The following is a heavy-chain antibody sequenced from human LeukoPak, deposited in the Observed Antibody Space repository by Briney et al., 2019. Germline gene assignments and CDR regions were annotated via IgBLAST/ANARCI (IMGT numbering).Heavy chain of an antibody. V-gene: IGHV3-74*01. CDR1: GFTFSSHC. J-gene: IGHJ4*02. D-gene: IGHD6-19*01. CDR2: ISSDGSST. CDR3: ARISLSGWVNDH. Sequence: PGGTLRLSCAVSGFTFSSHCKHWGRQPPGPGLVWGTRISSDGSSTTYADSVKGRFTISRDTAKNPLFLQMSSRRAEDTAIYYCARISLSGWVNDHWGQGTLVTVSS.